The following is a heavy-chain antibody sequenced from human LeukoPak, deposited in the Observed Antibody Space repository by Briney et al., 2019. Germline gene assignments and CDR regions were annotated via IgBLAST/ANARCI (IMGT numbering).Heavy chain of an antibody. V-gene: IGHV4-59*11. D-gene: IGHD3-3*01. Sequence: PSETLSLTCTVSGGSISTHYWSWIRQPPGKGLEWVGYIYYSGNTNYNPSLKSRVTISVDTSKNQFSLRLSSVTAADTAVYYCARDVEGYDFWSGYPPHDYWGQGTLVTVSS. J-gene: IGHJ4*02. CDR1: GGSISTHY. CDR3: ARDVEGYDFWSGYPPHDY. CDR2: IYYSGNT.